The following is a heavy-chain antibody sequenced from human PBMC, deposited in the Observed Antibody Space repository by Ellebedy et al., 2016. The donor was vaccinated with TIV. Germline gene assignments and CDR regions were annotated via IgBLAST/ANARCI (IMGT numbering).Heavy chain of an antibody. CDR2: IFDTGST. V-gene: IGHV4-39*01. CDR3: ARSLMIFSFDKCYFDF. Sequence: SETLPLTCTVSGGSISGSSYYWGWIRQPPGKGLEWIGNIFDTGSTYYNPSLKSRVIISVDTSKNQFSLKLSSVTAADTAVYYCARSLMIFSFDKCYFDFWGRGTLVTVSS. J-gene: IGHJ2*01. CDR1: GGSISGSSYY. D-gene: IGHD3/OR15-3a*01.